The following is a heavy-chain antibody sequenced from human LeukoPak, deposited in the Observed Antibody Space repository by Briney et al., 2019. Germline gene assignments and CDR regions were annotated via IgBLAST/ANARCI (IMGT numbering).Heavy chain of an antibody. Sequence: GSLRLSCAASGFTFSSYAMSWVRQAPGKGLEWIGEINHSGSTNYNPSLKSRVTISVDTSKNQFSLKLSSVTAADTAVYYCASRHSSSWYPFDYWGQGTLVTVSS. D-gene: IGHD6-13*01. V-gene: IGHV4-34*01. CDR2: INHSGST. CDR3: ASRHSSSWYPFDY. J-gene: IGHJ4*02. CDR1: GFTFSSYA.